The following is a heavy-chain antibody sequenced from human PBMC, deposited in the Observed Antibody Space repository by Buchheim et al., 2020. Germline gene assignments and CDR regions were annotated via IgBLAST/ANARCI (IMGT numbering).Heavy chain of an antibody. D-gene: IGHD3-3*01. Sequence: QVQLQESGPGLVKPSQTLSLTCTVSGGSISSGGSYWSWIRQHPGKGLEWIGYIYYRGSTYYNPSLKSRVTISVDPSTNQFSLKLSSVTAADTAVYYCARDRGSRVLRFLYGMDVWGQGTT. CDR2: IYYRGST. CDR3: ARDRGSRVLRFLYGMDV. V-gene: IGHV4-31*03. CDR1: GGSISSGGSY. J-gene: IGHJ6*02.